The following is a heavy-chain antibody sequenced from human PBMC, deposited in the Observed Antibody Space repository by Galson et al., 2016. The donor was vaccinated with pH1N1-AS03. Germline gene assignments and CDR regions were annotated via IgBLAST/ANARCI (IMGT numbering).Heavy chain of an antibody. CDR3: ARDPYCDPTADFDY. CDR2: VWYDGSQR. CDR1: GFTFGSYA. Sequence: SLRLSCAASGFTFGSYAMHWVRQSPGMGLEWVAVVWYDGSQRYYADYVKGRFTISRDNNRNTMYLQMDSLRAEDTAVYYFARDPYCDPTADFDYWGQGTLFTVSS. J-gene: IGHJ4*02. V-gene: IGHV3-33*01. D-gene: IGHD4-17*01.